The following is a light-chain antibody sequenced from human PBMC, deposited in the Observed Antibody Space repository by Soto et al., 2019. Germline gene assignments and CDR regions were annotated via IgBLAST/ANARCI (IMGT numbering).Light chain of an antibody. J-gene: IGLJ1*01. CDR1: SSDVAGYNY. CDR2: EVS. V-gene: IGLV2-14*01. CDR3: SSYTSSSPYV. Sequence: QSALTQPASVSASPGPPITIPCTGTSSDVAGYNYVSWYQQHPCKALKLIIYEVSNRPSGASNRFSHPKSPTTASLTICGLQAEEEADYYYSSYTSSSPYVFGAGTKVTVL.